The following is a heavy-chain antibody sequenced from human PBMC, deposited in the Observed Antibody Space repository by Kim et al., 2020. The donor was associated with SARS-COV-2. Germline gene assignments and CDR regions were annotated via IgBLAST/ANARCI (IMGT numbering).Heavy chain of an antibody. CDR1: GFTFSTSW. J-gene: IGHJ4*02. Sequence: GSLRLSCAASGFTFSTSWMTWLRQAPGKGLEWVANIKEDGSEKFYLDSVRGRFTISRENAENSLFLQMDSLRAEDTAVYYCAKTSGFFDVWGQGTLVTV. CDR3: AKTSGFFDV. V-gene: IGHV3-7*01. D-gene: IGHD3-10*01. CDR2: IKEDGSEK.